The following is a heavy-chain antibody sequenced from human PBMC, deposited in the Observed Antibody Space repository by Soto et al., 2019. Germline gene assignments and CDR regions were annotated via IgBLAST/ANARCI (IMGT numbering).Heavy chain of an antibody. V-gene: IGHV4-39*01. D-gene: IGHD3-3*01. CDR2: IYYSGST. CDR1: GGSISSSSYY. CDR3: ARLSSLRARDVLRFLEGLRPFDY. J-gene: IGHJ4*02. Sequence: SETLSLTCTVSGGSISSSSYYWGWIRQPPGKGLEWIGSIYYSGSTYYNPSLKSRVTISVDTSKNQFSLKLSSVTAADTAVYYCARLSSLRARDVLRFLEGLRPFDYWGQGTLVT.